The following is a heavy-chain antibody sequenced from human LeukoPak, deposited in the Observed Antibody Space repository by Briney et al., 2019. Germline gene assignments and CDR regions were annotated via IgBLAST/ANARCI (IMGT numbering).Heavy chain of an antibody. Sequence: GGSLRLSWAASGFTVTNKYMTRVRQAPGKGLEWASVIYSGGNTYYADSVKGRFSISRDNSKNTVYLQMNSLRAEDTAVYYCARLVTGTTVINSGWFDPWGQGTLVTVSS. CDR1: GFTVTNKY. CDR2: IYSGGNT. V-gene: IGHV3-66*04. D-gene: IGHD4-23*01. J-gene: IGHJ5*02. CDR3: ARLVTGTTVINSGWFDP.